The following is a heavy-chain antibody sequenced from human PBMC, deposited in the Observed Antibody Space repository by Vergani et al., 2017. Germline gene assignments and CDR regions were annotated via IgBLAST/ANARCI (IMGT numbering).Heavy chain of an antibody. D-gene: IGHD5-24*01. CDR3: ARVEMATEGPLHYYYGMDV. CDR2: IYYSGST. Sequence: QVQLQESGPGLVKPSETLSLTCTVSGGSISSYYWSWIRQPPGKGLELIGYIYYSGSTNYNPSLKSRVTISVDTSKNQFSLKLSSVTAADTAVYYCARVEMATEGPLHYYYGMDVWGQGTTVTVSS. CDR1: GGSISSYY. V-gene: IGHV4-59*01. J-gene: IGHJ6*02.